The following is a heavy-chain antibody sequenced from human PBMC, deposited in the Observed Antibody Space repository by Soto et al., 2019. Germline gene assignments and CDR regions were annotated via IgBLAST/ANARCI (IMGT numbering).Heavy chain of an antibody. D-gene: IGHD1-1*01. Sequence: QVQLQESGPGLVQPSGTLSLTCAVSGDSISTTFWWTWVRQPPGKGLEWIGEIHHGGHTNYNPSHKSRVTISIDKSKNPFSLRLTSVTPADTAVYFCARAGVVNDWLDPRGQGTLVTVSS. CDR2: IHHGGHT. V-gene: IGHV4-4*02. J-gene: IGHJ5*02. CDR3: ARAGVVNDWLDP. CDR1: GDSISTTFW.